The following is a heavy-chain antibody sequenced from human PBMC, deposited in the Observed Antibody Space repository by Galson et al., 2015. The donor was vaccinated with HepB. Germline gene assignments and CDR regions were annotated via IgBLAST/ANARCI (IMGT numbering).Heavy chain of an antibody. CDR2: IYPGESDT. CDR1: GYSFTSYW. CDR3: ARTSSGRNFWSGEALAGWFDP. J-gene: IGHJ5*02. D-gene: IGHD3-3*01. V-gene: IGHV5-51*01. Sequence: QSGAEVKKPGESLKISCKGSGYSFTSYWIGWVRQMPGKGLEWMGIIYPGESDTRYSPSFQGQVTISADKSISTAYLQWSSLKASDTAMYYCARTSSGRNFWSGEALAGWFDPWGQGTLVTVSS.